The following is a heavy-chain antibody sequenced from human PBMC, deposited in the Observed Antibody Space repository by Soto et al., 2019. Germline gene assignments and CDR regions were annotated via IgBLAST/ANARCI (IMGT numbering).Heavy chain of an antibody. CDR1: GFTFSDYY. CDR2: ISSSGSTI. Sequence: PGGSLRLSCAASGFTFSDYYMSWIRQAPGKGLEWVSYISSSGSTIYYGDSVKGRFTISRDNAKNSLYLQMNSLRAEDTAVYYCARVIRQLRLPDAFDIWGQGTMVTVSS. CDR3: ARVIRQLRLPDAFDI. J-gene: IGHJ3*02. V-gene: IGHV3-11*01. D-gene: IGHD6-13*01.